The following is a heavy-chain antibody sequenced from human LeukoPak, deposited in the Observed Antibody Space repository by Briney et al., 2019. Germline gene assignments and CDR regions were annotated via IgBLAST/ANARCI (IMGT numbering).Heavy chain of an antibody. CDR1: GFTFTYYS. V-gene: IGHV3-23*01. Sequence: GGSLRLSCAASGFTFTYYSMSWVRQAPGKRLEGVSGLGRSGENRYYATSVRGRFSISRDNSKDTVYLQMNSLRAEDTAIYYCVKDRPCETCMPMDAWGQGTTVTVSS. CDR2: LGRSGENR. CDR3: VKDRPCETCMPMDA. D-gene: IGHD2-2*01. J-gene: IGHJ6*02.